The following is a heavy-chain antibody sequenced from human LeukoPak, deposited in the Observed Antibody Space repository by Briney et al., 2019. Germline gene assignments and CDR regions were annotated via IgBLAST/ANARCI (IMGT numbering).Heavy chain of an antibody. V-gene: IGHV1-18*01. D-gene: IGHD2-2*01. Sequence: ASVKVSCKASGYTFTSYGITWVRQAPGQGLEWMGWIGGYNGNTNYAQKFQGRVTMTTDTSTSTAYMELRSLRSDDTAVYYCARGRDIVVVPALDPWGQGTLVTVSS. J-gene: IGHJ5*02. CDR2: IGGYNGNT. CDR3: ARGRDIVVVPALDP. CDR1: GYTFTSYG.